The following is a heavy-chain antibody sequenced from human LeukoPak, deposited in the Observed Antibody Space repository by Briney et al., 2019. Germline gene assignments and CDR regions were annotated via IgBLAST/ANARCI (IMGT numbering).Heavy chain of an antibody. J-gene: IGHJ4*02. CDR3: ARGQQLAFDY. V-gene: IGHV4-31*03. Sequence: SQTLSLTCTVSGGSISSGGYYWSWIRQHPGKGLEWIGYIYYSGSTYYNPSLKSRVTISIDTSKNQFSLKLSSVTAADTAVYYCARGQQLAFDYWGQGTLVTVSS. CDR1: GGSISSGGYY. D-gene: IGHD6-13*01. CDR2: IYYSGST.